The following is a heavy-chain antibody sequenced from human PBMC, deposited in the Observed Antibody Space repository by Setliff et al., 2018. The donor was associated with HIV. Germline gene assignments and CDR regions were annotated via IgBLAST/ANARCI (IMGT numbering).Heavy chain of an antibody. V-gene: IGHV4-59*11. CDR3: AKESHLELLD. CDR1: GGSISSHY. J-gene: IGHJ4*02. CDR2: IYYSVNN. D-gene: IGHD1-7*01. Sequence: SETLSLTCTVSGGSISSHYWSWIRQPPGKGLEWIGFIYYSVNNNYNPSLKSRVSISVDTSKNQISLKVSSVTAADTAVYHCAKESHLELLDWGQGALVTVSS.